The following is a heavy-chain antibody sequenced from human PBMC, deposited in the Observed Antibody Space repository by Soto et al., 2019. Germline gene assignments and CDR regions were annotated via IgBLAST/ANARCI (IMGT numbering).Heavy chain of an antibody. CDR3: AKDGSSAYYYYYGMDV. Sequence: GGSLRLSCAASGFTFSAYAMTWVRQAPGGGLEWVSSLSPNGETTYYADSVKGRFTISRDNSKNTLYLQMNSLRAEDTAVYYCAKDGSSAYYYYYGMDVWGQGTTVTVSS. J-gene: IGHJ6*02. V-gene: IGHV3-23*01. CDR1: GFTFSAYA. CDR2: LSPNGETT. D-gene: IGHD6-6*01.